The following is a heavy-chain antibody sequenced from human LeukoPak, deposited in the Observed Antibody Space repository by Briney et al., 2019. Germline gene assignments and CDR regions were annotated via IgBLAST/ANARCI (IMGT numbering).Heavy chain of an antibody. CDR2: IYASGST. J-gene: IGHJ4*02. D-gene: IGHD2-2*01. CDR1: GGSISSYY. CDR3: ARLGIGVVPSAMLGDYYFDY. V-gene: IGHV4-4*07. Sequence: SETLSLTCTVSGGSISSYYWSWIRQPAGKGLEWIGRIYASGSTNYNPSLKSRVTMSVDTSKNQFSLKLTSVTAADTAVYYCARLGIGVVPSAMLGDYYFDYWGQGTLVTVSS.